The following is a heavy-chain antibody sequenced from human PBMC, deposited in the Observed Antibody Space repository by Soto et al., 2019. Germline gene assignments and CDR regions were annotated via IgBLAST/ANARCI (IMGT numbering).Heavy chain of an antibody. J-gene: IGHJ4*02. Sequence: PSETLSLTCAVYGGSFSGYYWSWIRQPPGKGLEWIGEINHSGSTNYNPSLKSRVTISVDTSKNQFSLKVSSVTAADTAVYYCARRGETSFDFWGKETLSTFPS. D-gene: IGHD3-10*01. CDR2: INHSGST. V-gene: IGHV4-34*01. CDR3: ARRGETSFDF. CDR1: GGSFSGYY.